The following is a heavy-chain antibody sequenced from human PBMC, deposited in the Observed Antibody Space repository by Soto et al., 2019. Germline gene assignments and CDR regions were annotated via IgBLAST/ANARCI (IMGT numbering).Heavy chain of an antibody. CDR1: GYTFSDYY. CDR2: INPNSGGT. J-gene: IGHJ4*02. Sequence: GASVKVSCKASGYTFSDYYMHWVRQAPGQGLEWMGWINPNSGGTNYAQKFQGRVTMTRGTSIGTAYMELSRLTSDDTAVYYCARRWASFDYWGQGTLVTVSS. CDR3: ARRWASFDY. D-gene: IGHD3-16*01. V-gene: IGHV1-2*02.